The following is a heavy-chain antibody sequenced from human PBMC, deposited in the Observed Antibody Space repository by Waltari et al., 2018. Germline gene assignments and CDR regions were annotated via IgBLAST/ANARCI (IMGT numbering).Heavy chain of an antibody. D-gene: IGHD3-10*01. J-gene: IGHJ2*01. Sequence: QVQLVQSGAEVKKPGSSVKVSCTAPGCPLRPYGSPWVRLAPGQGLGWVGRITPILGSTTDAQKFQGRVTISADESTSTAYMDLSNLTPEDTAVYYCARALNYGAGSYNFYWYLDRWGRGTLVTVSS. CDR2: ITPILGST. V-gene: IGHV1-69*11. CDR3: ARALNYGAGSYNFYWYLDR. CDR1: GCPLRPYG.